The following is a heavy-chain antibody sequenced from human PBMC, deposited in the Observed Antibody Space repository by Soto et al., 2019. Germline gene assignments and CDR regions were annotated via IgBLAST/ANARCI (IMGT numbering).Heavy chain of an antibody. CDR2: ISKDGSVK. D-gene: IGHD3-3*01. CDR1: GFMFSRYA. CDR3: ARSRSGAVPDSFGY. J-gene: IGHJ1*01. V-gene: IGHV3-30-3*01. Sequence: QVQLVESGGRVVQPGGSLRLSCAASGFMFSRYAIHWVRQAPGKGLEWEAVISKDGSVKYYADSVRGRFSISRDKSKNTAYLEMNGMRDDDTAVFYCARSRSGAVPDSFGYWGQGTLVTVSS.